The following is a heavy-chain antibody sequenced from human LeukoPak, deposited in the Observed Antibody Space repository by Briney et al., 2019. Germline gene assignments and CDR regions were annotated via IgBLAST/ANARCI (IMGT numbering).Heavy chain of an antibody. V-gene: IGHV3-23*01. D-gene: IGHD2-15*01. CDR3: AKYGSGSWYGMDV. Sequence: GGSLRLSCAASGFTFSSYAMSWVRQAPGKGLEWGSAISGSGGSTYYADSVKGRFTISRDNSKNTLYLQMNSLRAEDTAVYYCAKYGSGSWYGMDVWGQGTTVTVSS. J-gene: IGHJ6*02. CDR2: ISGSGGST. CDR1: GFTFSSYA.